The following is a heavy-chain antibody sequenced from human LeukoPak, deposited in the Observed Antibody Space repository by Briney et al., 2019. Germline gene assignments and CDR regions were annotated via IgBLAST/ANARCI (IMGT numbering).Heavy chain of an antibody. CDR1: GGSFSGYY. D-gene: IGHD2-15*01. Sequence: SETLSLTCAVYGGSFSGYYWSWIRQPPGKGLEWIGEIKHSGSTNYNPSLKSRVTISVDTSKNQFSLKLSSVTAADTAVYYCARGSPVVGLNYWGQGSLVTVS. CDR3: ARGSPVVGLNY. J-gene: IGHJ4*02. CDR2: IKHSGST. V-gene: IGHV4-34*01.